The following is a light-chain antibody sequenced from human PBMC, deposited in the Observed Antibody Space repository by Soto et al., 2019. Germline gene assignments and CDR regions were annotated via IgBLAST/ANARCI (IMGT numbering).Light chain of an antibody. Sequence: EVVLTQSPDTLSLYPGETATLSCRASQSVDRYVAWYQQKVGQAPRLLIYDAYTRATGVGARFTGSGSATDFSINIPSLEPEDFAVYCCQQRGKWPSTFGPGTKVEMK. V-gene: IGKV3-11*01. CDR1: QSVDRY. CDR2: DAY. J-gene: IGKJ2*02. CDR3: QQRGKWPST.